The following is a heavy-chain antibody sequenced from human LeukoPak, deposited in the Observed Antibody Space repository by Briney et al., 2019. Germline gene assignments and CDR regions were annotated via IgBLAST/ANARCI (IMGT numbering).Heavy chain of an antibody. CDR2: ISYSGST. V-gene: IGHV4-39*01. Sequence: SSETLSLTCTVSGGSISSSSYYWGWIRQPPGKGLEWIGSISYSGSTYYNPSLKSRVTIFVDTSKNQSSLKLSSVTAADTALYYCARRITGTTSDSFDYWGQGTLVTVSS. CDR3: ARRITGTTSDSFDY. J-gene: IGHJ4*02. CDR1: GGSISSSSYY. D-gene: IGHD1-20*01.